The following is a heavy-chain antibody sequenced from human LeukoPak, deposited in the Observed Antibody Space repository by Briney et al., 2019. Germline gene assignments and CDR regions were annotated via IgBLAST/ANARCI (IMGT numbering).Heavy chain of an antibody. V-gene: IGHV5-51*01. CDR3: AKVSGYSIDY. CDR2: IYPVNSDT. J-gene: IGHJ4*02. CDR1: GYTFTSYW. Sequence: GESLKISCKGSGYTFTSYWIAWLRQMPGKGLEWMGIIYPVNSDTRYSPSFRGQVTMSVDKSISTAYVQRSGLRASDTAMYYCAKVSGYSIDYWGLGTLVTVSS. D-gene: IGHD6-13*01.